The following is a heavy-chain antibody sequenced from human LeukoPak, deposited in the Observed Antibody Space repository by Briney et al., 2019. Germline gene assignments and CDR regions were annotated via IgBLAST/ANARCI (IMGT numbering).Heavy chain of an antibody. J-gene: IGHJ4*02. CDR1: GGAISNDNHY. Sequence: SETLSLTCTVSGGAISNDNHYWGWIRQPPGNGLEWIASINYSGTAYYNPSLNSRVSISVDTSKTQLSLRLSSATAADTAVYYCARLSDYWGQGILVTVSS. CDR2: INYSGTA. CDR3: ARLSDY. V-gene: IGHV4-39*01.